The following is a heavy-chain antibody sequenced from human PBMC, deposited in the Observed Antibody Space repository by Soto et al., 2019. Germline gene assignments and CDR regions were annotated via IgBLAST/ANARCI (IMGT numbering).Heavy chain of an antibody. J-gene: IGHJ4*02. V-gene: IGHV3-23*01. CDR1: GFTFRTFT. CDR3: AKEPEMPGRGLDY. Sequence: EMQLLESGGGLVQPGGSLRLSCAASGFTFRTFTMAWVRQAPGKGLEWVSTIDNSGDNTYYADSVRGRFTISRDNSKNTLYLEMNSLRAEDTAVYYCAKEPEMPGRGLDYWGQGTLVTVSS. D-gene: IGHD2-2*01. CDR2: IDNSGDNT.